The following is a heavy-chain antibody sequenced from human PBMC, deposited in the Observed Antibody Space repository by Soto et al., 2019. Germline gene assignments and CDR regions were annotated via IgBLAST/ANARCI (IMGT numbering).Heavy chain of an antibody. CDR1: GGSITSTDYY. Sequence: QVQLQESGPGLVKPSQTLSLTCTVSGGSITSTDYYWNWIRQPPGKGLEWIGYIHYSGNTDYNPSLKKRVTISFDNAQNPVSPRAGSVTGTDPAVYYWARSPTGDFDVWGQGTMVTVSS. CDR2: IHYSGNT. J-gene: IGHJ3*01. V-gene: IGHV4-30-4*01. CDR3: ARSPTGDFDV.